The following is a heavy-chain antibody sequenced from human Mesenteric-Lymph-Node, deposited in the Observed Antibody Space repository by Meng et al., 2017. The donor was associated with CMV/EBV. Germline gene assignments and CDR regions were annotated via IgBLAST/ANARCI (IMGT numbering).Heavy chain of an antibody. CDR1: GYTFTGYY. V-gene: IGHV1-2*02. J-gene: IGHJ6*02. CDR2: INPNSGGT. D-gene: IGHD1-26*01. CDR3: ARDRGLLRFYYYGMDV. Sequence: GESLKISCKASGYTFTGYYMHWVRQAPGQGLEWMGWINPNSGGTNYAQKFQGRVTMTRDTSISTAYMELSRLRSDDTAVYYCARDRGLLRFYYYGMDVWGQGTTVTVS.